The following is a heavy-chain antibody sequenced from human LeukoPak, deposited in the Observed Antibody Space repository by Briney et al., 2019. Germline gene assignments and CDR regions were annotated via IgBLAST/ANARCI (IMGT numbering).Heavy chain of an antibody. V-gene: IGHV3-11*05. CDR2: ISNRSRYT. CDR3: ARGDRHHFDY. J-gene: IGHJ4*02. Sequence: GGSLRLSCVASGFTFSEYYMTWIRQAPGKGPEWVSYISNRSRYTKYADSVEGRFTISRDNPHNSLYLHMNSLRAEDTAVYYCARGDRHHFDYWGQGILVTVSS. CDR1: GFTFSEYY.